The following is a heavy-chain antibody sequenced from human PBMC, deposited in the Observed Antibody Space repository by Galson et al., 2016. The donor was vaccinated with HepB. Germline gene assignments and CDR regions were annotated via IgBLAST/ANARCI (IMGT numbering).Heavy chain of an antibody. CDR3: VKEFVATGAVVGDY. CDR1: GFTFSAYG. D-gene: IGHD2-21*01. V-gene: IGHV3-23*01. CDR2: ISNSGGIT. J-gene: IGHJ4*02. Sequence: SLRLSCAASGFTFSAYGMHWVRQAPGKGLEWVSAISNSGGITYYADSVKGRFTISRDNSKDTLYLQMNSLRVEDTALYYCVKEFVATGAVVGDYWGQGTLVSVSS.